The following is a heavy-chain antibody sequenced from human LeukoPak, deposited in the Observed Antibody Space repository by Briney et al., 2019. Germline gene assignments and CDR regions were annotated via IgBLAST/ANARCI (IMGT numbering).Heavy chain of an antibody. J-gene: IGHJ4*02. CDR2: MNPNSGDT. D-gene: IGHD3-22*01. V-gene: IGHV1-8*01. CDR3: ARGAGSGGYYIHDY. CDR1: GYTFTSYD. Sequence: GASVKVSCKASGYTFTSYDINWVRQATGQGLEWMGWMNPNSGDTGYAQKFQGRVTMTRDTSISTAYMELSRLRSDDTAVYYCARGAGSGGYYIHDYWGQGTLVTVSS.